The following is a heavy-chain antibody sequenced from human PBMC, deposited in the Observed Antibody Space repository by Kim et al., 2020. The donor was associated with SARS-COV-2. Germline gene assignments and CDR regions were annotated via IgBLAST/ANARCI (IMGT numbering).Heavy chain of an antibody. D-gene: IGHD4-17*01. J-gene: IGHJ4*02. V-gene: IGHV1-18*01. CDR3: ARGAYGDVSFDY. Sequence: TKYGQKVQGRVIMTTSPSTNTAYMELWSLRSDDTAMYYCARGAYGDVSFDYWGQGTLVTVSS. CDR2: T.